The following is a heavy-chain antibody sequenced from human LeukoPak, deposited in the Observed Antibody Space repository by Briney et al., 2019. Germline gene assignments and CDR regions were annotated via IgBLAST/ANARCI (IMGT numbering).Heavy chain of an antibody. CDR2: ISSSGSTI. V-gene: IGHV3-48*03. CDR1: GFTFSSYE. J-gene: IGHJ4*02. D-gene: IGHD3-22*01. CDR3: AREPPTYYYDSSGYYFDY. Sequence: GGSLRLSCAASGFTFSSYEMNWVRQAPGKGLEWVSYISSSGSTIYYADSVKGRFTISRDNAKNSLYLQMNSLRAEDTAVYYCAREPPTYYYDSSGYYFDYWGQGTLVTVSS.